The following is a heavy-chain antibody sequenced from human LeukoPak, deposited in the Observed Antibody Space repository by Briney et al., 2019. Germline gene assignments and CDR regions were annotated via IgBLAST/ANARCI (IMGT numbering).Heavy chain of an antibody. V-gene: IGHV3-11*04. CDR3: AGKAPFDY. D-gene: IGHD4-23*01. CDR2: ISTSGSTI. CDR1: GFIFSDYY. Sequence: GGSLRLSCAASGFIFSDYYMSWIRQTPVKGLEWVAYISTSGSTIYYRDSVKGRFTISRDNAKTSLYLQMNSLRAEGTAVYYCAGKAPFDYWGQGTLVTVSS. J-gene: IGHJ4*02.